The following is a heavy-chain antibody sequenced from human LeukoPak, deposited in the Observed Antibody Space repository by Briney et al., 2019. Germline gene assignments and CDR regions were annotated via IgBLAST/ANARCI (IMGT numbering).Heavy chain of an antibody. CDR1: GFTFDDYA. CDR2: ISWNSGSI. J-gene: IGHJ4*02. CDR3: ARGGGYYGSGSYYYFDY. D-gene: IGHD3-10*01. V-gene: IGHV3-9*01. Sequence: GGSLRLSCAASGFTFDDYAMHWVRQAPGKGLEWVSGISWNSGSIGYADSVKGRFTISRDNAKNSLYLQMNSLRSEDTAVYYCARGGGYYGSGSYYYFDYWGQGTLVTVSS.